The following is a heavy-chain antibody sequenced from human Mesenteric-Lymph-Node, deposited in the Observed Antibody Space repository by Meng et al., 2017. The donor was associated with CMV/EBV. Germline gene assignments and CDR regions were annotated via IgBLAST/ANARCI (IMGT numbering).Heavy chain of an antibody. V-gene: IGHV1-2*02. J-gene: IGHJ4*02. Sequence: CRASGYPFTSYYMPWVRQAPGQGLEWMGWINTNTGGTNYARKFQGRITVTRDTSISTVHMELSSLIVDDTAVYFCAREYGYESPLDNWGQGTLVTVSS. CDR3: AREYGYESPLDN. CDR1: GYPFTSYY. D-gene: IGHD5-12*01. CDR2: INTNTGGT.